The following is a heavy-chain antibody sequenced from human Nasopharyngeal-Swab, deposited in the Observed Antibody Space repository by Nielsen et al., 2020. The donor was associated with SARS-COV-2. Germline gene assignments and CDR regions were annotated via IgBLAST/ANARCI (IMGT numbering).Heavy chain of an antibody. J-gene: IGHJ4*02. D-gene: IGHD3-9*01. Sequence: SQPLSLTSAVYGGSFSGYYWSWIRQPPGKGLEWIGEINHSGSTNYNPSLKSRVTISVDTSKNQFSLKLSSVTAADTAVYYCARATPEYDILTGYLGWGQGTLVTVSS. CDR2: INHSGST. V-gene: IGHV4-34*01. CDR1: GGSFSGYY. CDR3: ARATPEYDILTGYLG.